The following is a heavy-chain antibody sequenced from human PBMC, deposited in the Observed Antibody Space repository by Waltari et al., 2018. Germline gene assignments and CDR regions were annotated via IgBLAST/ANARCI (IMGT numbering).Heavy chain of an antibody. CDR3: ARDRTTMAARPGDY. CDR2: VNPDTGNA. J-gene: IGHJ4*02. Sequence: QVLLVQSGAEVKKPGASVKVSCKASGYIFTNYYLHWVRQAPGQGPEWMGWVNPDTGNANYAHNSRGRVTMTWDTSINTAFMDLSGLKSDDTAVYYCARDRTTMAARPGDYWGQGTLVTVSS. D-gene: IGHD6-6*01. V-gene: IGHV1-2*02. CDR1: GYIFTNYY.